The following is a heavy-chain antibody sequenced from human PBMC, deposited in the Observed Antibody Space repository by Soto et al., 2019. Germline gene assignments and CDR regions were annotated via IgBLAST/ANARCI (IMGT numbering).Heavy chain of an antibody. CDR2: ISGSGGST. D-gene: IGHD3-9*01. J-gene: IGHJ6*02. Sequence: SGGSLRLSCAASGFTFSSYAMSWVRQAPGKGLEWVSAISGSGGSTYYADSVKGRFTISRDNSKNTLYLQMNSLRAEDTAVYYCAKDLANYDILTGYYYGMDVWGQGTTVTVSS. CDR3: AKDLANYDILTGYYYGMDV. V-gene: IGHV3-23*01. CDR1: GFTFSSYA.